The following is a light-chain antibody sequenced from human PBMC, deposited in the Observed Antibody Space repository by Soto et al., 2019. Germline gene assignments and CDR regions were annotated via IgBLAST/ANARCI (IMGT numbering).Light chain of an antibody. CDR2: EVT. J-gene: IGLJ1*01. Sequence: QSALTQPPSASGSPGQSVTISCTGTSSDIGGYNSVSWYQHHPGTAPKLMIYEVTKRPSGVPDRFSGSKSANTASLTVSGLQAEDAADYYCSSYAGSNNYVFGTGTKVTVL. V-gene: IGLV2-8*01. CDR3: SSYAGSNNYV. CDR1: SSDIGGYNS.